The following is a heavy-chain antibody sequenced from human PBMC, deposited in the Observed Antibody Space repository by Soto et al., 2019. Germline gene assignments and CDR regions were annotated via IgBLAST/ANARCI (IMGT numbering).Heavy chain of an antibody. Sequence: QVQLVQSGAEVKKPGSSVKVSCKASGGTLNTYGISWVRQAPGQGLEWMGGIMPIVGTADYAQKFQGKVTITVDESSSTTYMEVSSLRFEDTAVYYCALGDSSDTGDGFWGQGTLVTFSS. CDR2: IMPIVGTA. CDR1: GGTLNTYG. D-gene: IGHD3-16*01. CDR3: ALGDSSDTGDGF. V-gene: IGHV1-69*01. J-gene: IGHJ4*02.